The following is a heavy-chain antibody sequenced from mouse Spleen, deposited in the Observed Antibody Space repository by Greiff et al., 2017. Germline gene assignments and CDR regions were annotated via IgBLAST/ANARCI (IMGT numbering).Heavy chain of an antibody. D-gene: IGHD2-3*01. Sequence: QVQLQQPGAELVKPGASVKLSCKASGYTFTSYWMHWVKQRPGQGLEWIGMIHPNSGSTNYNEKFKSKATLTVDKSSSTAYMQLSSLTSEDSAVYYCARQIYDGYYGGDYWGQGTTLTVSS. CDR2: IHPNSGST. V-gene: IGHV1-64*01. CDR3: ARQIYDGYYGGDY. J-gene: IGHJ2*01. CDR1: GYTFTSYW.